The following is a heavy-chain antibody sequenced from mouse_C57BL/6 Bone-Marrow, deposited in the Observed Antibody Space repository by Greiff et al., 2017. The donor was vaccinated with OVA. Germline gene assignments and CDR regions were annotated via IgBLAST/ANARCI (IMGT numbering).Heavy chain of an antibody. D-gene: IGHD4-1*01. CDR1: GFTFSDYY. Sequence: EVKVVESEGGLVQPGSSMKLSCTASGFTFSDYYMAWVRQVPEKGLEWVANINYDGSSTYYLDSLKSRFIISRDNAKNILYLQMSSLKSEDTATYYCARERGNWDYFDYWGQGTTLTVSS. CDR2: INYDGSST. J-gene: IGHJ2*01. V-gene: IGHV5-16*01. CDR3: ARERGNWDYFDY.